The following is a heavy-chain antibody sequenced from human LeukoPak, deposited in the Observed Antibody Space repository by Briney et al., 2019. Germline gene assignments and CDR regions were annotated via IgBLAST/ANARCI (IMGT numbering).Heavy chain of an antibody. CDR3: AKDFFRYSSGWVPDY. D-gene: IGHD6-19*01. CDR1: GFTFSSYG. J-gene: IGHJ4*02. CDR2: IWCDGSNK. Sequence: QPGRSLRLSCAASGFTFSSYGMHWVRQAPGKGLEWVAVIWCDGSNKYYADSVKGRFTISRDNSKNTLYLQMNSLRAEDTAVYYCAKDFFRYSSGWVPDYWGQGTLVTVSS. V-gene: IGHV3-33*06.